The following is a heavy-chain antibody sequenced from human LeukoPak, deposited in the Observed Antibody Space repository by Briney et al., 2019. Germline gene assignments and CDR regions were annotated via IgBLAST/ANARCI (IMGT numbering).Heavy chain of an antibody. V-gene: IGHV4-59*01. CDR3: AREGIYSSSSYSDY. Sequence: SETLSLTCTVSGGPISTYYWTWIRQPPGKRLEWIGYVYHTGSTDYNPSLKSQVTISLDTPRNQFSLRLSSVTAADTAVYYCAREGIYSSSSYSDYWGQGTLVTVSS. D-gene: IGHD6-6*01. CDR2: VYHTGST. CDR1: GGPISTYY. J-gene: IGHJ4*02.